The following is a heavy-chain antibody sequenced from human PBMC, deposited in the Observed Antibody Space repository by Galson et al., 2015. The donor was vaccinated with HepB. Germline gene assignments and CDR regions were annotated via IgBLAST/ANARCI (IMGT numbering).Heavy chain of an antibody. V-gene: IGHV1-18*01. CDR2: ITIYNGNT. D-gene: IGHD4-17*01. CDR1: GYTFTSYG. Sequence: SVKVSCKASGYTFTSYGIIWVRQAPGQGLEWMGWITIYNGNTKYAQKLQGRVTMTTDTSTSTAYMELRSLTSDDTAMYYCANFGGLNYRDHGAEFFHYWGQGTMVTVSS. CDR3: ANFGGLNYRDHGAEFFHY. J-gene: IGHJ1*01.